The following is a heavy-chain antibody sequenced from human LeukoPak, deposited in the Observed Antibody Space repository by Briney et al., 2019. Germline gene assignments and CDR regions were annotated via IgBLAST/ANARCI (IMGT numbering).Heavy chain of an antibody. D-gene: IGHD3-3*01. CDR3: ARVDSTYYDFWSGYKPLAY. Sequence: SVKVSCKASGGTFSSYAISWVRQAPGQGLEWMGRIIPIFGIANYAQKFQGRATITANKSTSTAYMEVGSLRSEDTAVYYCARVDSTYYDFWSGYKPLAYWGQGTLVTVSS. J-gene: IGHJ4*02. CDR2: IIPIFGIA. V-gene: IGHV1-69*04. CDR1: GGTFSSYA.